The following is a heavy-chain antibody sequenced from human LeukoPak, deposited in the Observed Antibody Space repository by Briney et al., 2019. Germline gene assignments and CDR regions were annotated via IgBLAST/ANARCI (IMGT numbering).Heavy chain of an antibody. CDR3: ARDPRDGVQWYYFDY. V-gene: IGHV1-18*01. CDR1: GYTFTSYG. Sequence: ASVKVSCKASGYTFTSYGISWVRQAPGQGLEWMGWISAYNGNTNYAQKLQGRVTMTTDTSTSTAYMELSSLRSEDTAVYYCARDPRDGVQWYYFDYWGQGTLVTVSS. D-gene: IGHD5-24*01. J-gene: IGHJ4*02. CDR2: ISAYNGNT.